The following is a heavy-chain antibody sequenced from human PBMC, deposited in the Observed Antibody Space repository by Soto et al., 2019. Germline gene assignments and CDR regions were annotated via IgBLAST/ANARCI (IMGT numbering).Heavy chain of an antibody. CDR1: GLTFSAYA. CDR3: ATLYDFWSGPPLYYYGMDV. D-gene: IGHD3-3*01. Sequence: GGSLRLSCAASGLTFSAYAMHWVRQAPGKGLEWVAVISYDGSNTYYADSVKGRFTISRDNSKNTLYLQMNSLRAEDTAVYYCATLYDFWSGPPLYYYGMDVWGQGTAVTVSS. CDR2: ISYDGSNT. J-gene: IGHJ6*02. V-gene: IGHV3-30-3*01.